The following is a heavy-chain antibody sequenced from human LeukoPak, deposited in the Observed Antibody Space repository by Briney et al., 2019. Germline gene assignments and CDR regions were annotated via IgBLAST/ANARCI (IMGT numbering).Heavy chain of an antibody. Sequence: GGSLRLSCAASGFTFNTYAMHWVRQGPGKGLEWVAVISDEGHQKYYGDSVKGRFTISRDNPKNTLYLQMNSLRDDDTAVYYCARVFLERLTSGYFDNWGQGTLVTVSP. CDR3: ARVFLERLTSGYFDN. D-gene: IGHD3-3*01. J-gene: IGHJ4*02. CDR1: GFTFNTYA. V-gene: IGHV3-30-3*01. CDR2: ISDEGHQK.